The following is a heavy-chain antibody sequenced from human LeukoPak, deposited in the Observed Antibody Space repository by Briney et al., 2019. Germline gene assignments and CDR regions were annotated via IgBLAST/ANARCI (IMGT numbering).Heavy chain of an antibody. CDR1: GGSISSYY. V-gene: IGHV4-59*01. D-gene: IGHD6-19*01. CDR3: AREKQLLSGGWPRTAYWFDP. Sequence: PSETLSLTCTVSGGSISSYYWSWLRQPPGKGLEWVGYIYYSGSTNYNPSLKSRVTISVATSKNQFSLKLSSVTAADTAVYYCAREKQLLSGGWPRTAYWFDPWGQGTLVTVSS. CDR2: IYYSGST. J-gene: IGHJ5*02.